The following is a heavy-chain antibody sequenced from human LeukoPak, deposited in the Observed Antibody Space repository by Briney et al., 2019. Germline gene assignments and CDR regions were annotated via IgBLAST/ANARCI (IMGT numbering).Heavy chain of an antibody. D-gene: IGHD3-10*01. V-gene: IGHV3-7*01. CDR2: IKQDGSEK. Sequence: PGGSLRLSCAASGFSFSRHCMSWARQAPGKGREGVANIKQDGSEKYYVDSVKGRFTISRDNAQNSLHLQMNSLRAEDTAVYYCARAPRRGVMDVWGKGTTVSVSS. J-gene: IGHJ6*03. CDR1: GFSFSRHC. CDR3: ARAPRRGVMDV.